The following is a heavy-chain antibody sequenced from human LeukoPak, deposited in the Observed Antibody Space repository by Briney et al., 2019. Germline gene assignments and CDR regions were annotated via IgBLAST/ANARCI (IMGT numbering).Heavy chain of an antibody. CDR3: ARDGHAYGRGSPHY. J-gene: IGHJ4*02. CDR1: GFTFSDYC. Sequence: PGGSLRLSCAASGFTFSDYCMSWIRQAPGKGLEWVSYISSSGSTKYYADSVKGRFTISRDNAKNSYLQMNSLRAEDTAVYYCARDGHAYGRGSPHYWGQGTLVTVSS. CDR2: ISSSGSTK. D-gene: IGHD3-10*01. V-gene: IGHV3-11*01.